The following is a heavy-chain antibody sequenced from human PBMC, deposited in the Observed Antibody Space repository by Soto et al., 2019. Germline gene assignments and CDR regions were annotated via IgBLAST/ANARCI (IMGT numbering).Heavy chain of an antibody. CDR1: GDSINSYY. CDR2: IYYTGST. J-gene: IGHJ4*02. V-gene: IGHV4-59*01. CDR3: ARASTTVTTLDY. D-gene: IGHD4-17*01. Sequence: PSETLSLTCTVSGDSINSYYWSWIRQTPGKGLEWIGYIYYTGSTSYNPSLKSRVTISVDTSKNQFSLKLSSVTAADTAVYYCARASTTVTTLDYWGQGTLVTVSS.